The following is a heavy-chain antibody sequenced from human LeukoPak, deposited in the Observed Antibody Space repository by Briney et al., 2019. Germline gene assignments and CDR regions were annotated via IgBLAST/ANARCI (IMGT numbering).Heavy chain of an antibody. D-gene: IGHD1-14*01. J-gene: IGHJ4*02. CDR2: IGPTGSDR. Sequence: GGSLRLSCTASGLTFSTSGFNWVRQAPGKGLESVASIGPTGSDRYHADSIKGRFTISRDNPNNFLYLQMNSLRAEDTAVYYCATETNGRHYDYWGQGTLLTVSS. V-gene: IGHV3-21*06. CDR1: GLTFSTSG. CDR3: ATETNGRHYDY.